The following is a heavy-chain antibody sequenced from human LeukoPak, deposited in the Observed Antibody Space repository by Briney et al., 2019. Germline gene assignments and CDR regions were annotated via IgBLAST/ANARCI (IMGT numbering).Heavy chain of an antibody. CDR1: GGSFSNYY. CDR2: INHSGST. J-gene: IGHJ6*02. D-gene: IGHD6-13*01. Sequence: SETLSLTCAVYGGSFSNYYWSWIRQSPGKGLDWIGEINHSGSTNYNPSLKSRVTISVDTSKNQFSLKLSSVTAADTAVYYCARGNGIAAADPYYYYYGMDVWGQGTTVTVSS. V-gene: IGHV4-34*01. CDR3: ARGNGIAAADPYYYYYGMDV.